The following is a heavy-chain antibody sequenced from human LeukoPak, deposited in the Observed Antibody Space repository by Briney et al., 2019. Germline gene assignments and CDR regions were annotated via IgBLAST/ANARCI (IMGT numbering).Heavy chain of an antibody. CDR2: INPNSGGT. Sequence: ASVKVSCKASGYTFTGYYMHRVRQAPGQGLEWMGRINPNSGGTNYAQKFQGRVTMTRDTSISTAYMELSRLRSDDTAVYYCARGEQLEGDWFDPWGQGTLVTVSS. D-gene: IGHD6-6*01. J-gene: IGHJ5*02. CDR1: GYTFTGYY. CDR3: ARGEQLEGDWFDP. V-gene: IGHV1-2*06.